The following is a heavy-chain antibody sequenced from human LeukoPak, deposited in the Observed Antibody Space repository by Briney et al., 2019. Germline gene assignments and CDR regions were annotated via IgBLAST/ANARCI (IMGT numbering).Heavy chain of an antibody. Sequence: VASVKVSCKASGYTFTSYDINWVRQATGQGLEWMGWMNPNSGNTGYAQKFQGRVTITRNTSISTAYMELSSLRSEDTAVYYCTTLHSLDLTMIDYWGQGTLVTVSS. J-gene: IGHJ4*02. CDR3: TTLHSLDLTMIDY. V-gene: IGHV1-8*03. CDR1: GYTFTSYD. CDR2: MNPNSGNT. D-gene: IGHD3-22*01.